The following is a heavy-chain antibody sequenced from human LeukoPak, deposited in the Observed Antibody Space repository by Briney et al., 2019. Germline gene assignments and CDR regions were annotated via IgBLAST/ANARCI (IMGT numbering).Heavy chain of an antibody. CDR3: ARDPGYYYDSSGPPYYFDY. V-gene: IGHV1-46*01. Sequence: ASVKVSCKASGYTFTSYYMHWVRQAPGQGLEWMGTINPSGGSTSYAQKFQGRVTMTRDTSTSTVYMELSSLRSEDTAVYYCARDPGYYYDSSGPPYYFDYWGQGTLVTVSS. J-gene: IGHJ4*02. CDR2: INPSGGST. CDR1: GYTFTSYY. D-gene: IGHD3-22*01.